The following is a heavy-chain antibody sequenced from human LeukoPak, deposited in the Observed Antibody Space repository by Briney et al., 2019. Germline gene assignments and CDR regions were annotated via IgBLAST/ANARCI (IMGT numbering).Heavy chain of an antibody. Sequence: ASVKVSCKASGYTFIRNHVHWVRQAPGQGLEWMGIINPSGGSTTYAQRFQGRVIMTRDTSTSTVYMELSSLRSEDTAVYYCARLHDYYWYFDLWGRGTLVTVSS. D-gene: IGHD5-12*01. CDR3: ARLHDYYWYFDL. J-gene: IGHJ2*01. CDR1: GYTFIRNH. V-gene: IGHV1-46*01. CDR2: INPSGGST.